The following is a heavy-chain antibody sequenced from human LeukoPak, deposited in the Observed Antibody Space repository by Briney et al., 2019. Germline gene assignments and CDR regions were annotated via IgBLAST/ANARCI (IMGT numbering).Heavy chain of an antibody. CDR2: IIPILGIA. Sequence: ASVKVSCKASGGTFSSYAISWVRQAPGQGLEWMGRIIPILGIANYAQKFQGRVTITADKSTSTAYMELSSLRSEDTAVYYCARRVGYCSSTSCQTYWFDPWGQGTLVTVSS. J-gene: IGHJ5*02. V-gene: IGHV1-69*04. D-gene: IGHD2-2*01. CDR3: ARRVGYCSSTSCQTYWFDP. CDR1: GGTFSSYA.